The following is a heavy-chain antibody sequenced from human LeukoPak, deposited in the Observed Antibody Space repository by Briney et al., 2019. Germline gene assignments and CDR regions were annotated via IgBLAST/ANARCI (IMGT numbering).Heavy chain of an antibody. CDR3: ARLPRRMVRGVIKYWYFDL. D-gene: IGHD3-10*01. Sequence: PSETLSLTCAVYGGSFSGYYWSWIRQPPGKGLEWIGEINHSGSTSYNPSLKSRVTISVDTSKNQFSLKLSSVTAADTAVYYCARLPRRMVRGVIKYWYFDLWGRGTLVTVSS. J-gene: IGHJ2*01. CDR2: INHSGST. V-gene: IGHV4-34*01. CDR1: GGSFSGYY.